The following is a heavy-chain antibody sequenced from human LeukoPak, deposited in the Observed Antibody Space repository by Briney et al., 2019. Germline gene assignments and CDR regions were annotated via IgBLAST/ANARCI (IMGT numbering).Heavy chain of an antibody. V-gene: IGHV3-30-3*01. J-gene: IGHJ4*02. CDR3: ARGLDYDILTF. CDR1: GFAFSSFG. CDR2: ITFDGSKK. Sequence: GGSLRLSCAASGFAFSSFGMHWARQAPGKGLDWVAVITFDGSKKYYADSVKGRFTISRDNSKNTLYLQMDILRTEDTAVYYCARGLDYDILTFWGQGTLVTVSS. D-gene: IGHD3-9*01.